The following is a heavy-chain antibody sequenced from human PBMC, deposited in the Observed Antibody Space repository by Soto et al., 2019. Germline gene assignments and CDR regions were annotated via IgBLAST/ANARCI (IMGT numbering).Heavy chain of an antibody. J-gene: IGHJ6*02. D-gene: IGHD2-2*01. CDR1: GFTFSSYG. CDR3: AKGTAIVLVPAAMNYYYGMDV. Sequence: QVQLVESGGGVVQPGRSLRLSCAASGFTFSSYGMHWVRQAPGKGLEWVAVISYDGSNKYYADSVKGRFTISRDNSKNTLYLQMNSLRAEDTAVYYCAKGTAIVLVPAAMNYYYGMDVWGQGTTVTVSS. V-gene: IGHV3-30*18. CDR2: ISYDGSNK.